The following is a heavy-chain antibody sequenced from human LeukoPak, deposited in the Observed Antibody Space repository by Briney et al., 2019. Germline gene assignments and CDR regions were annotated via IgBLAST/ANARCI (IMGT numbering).Heavy chain of an antibody. CDR2: IIPIFGTA. CDR3: ARQGYDSSGLRPFDY. J-gene: IGHJ4*02. D-gene: IGHD3-22*01. CDR1: GGTFSSYA. V-gene: IGHV1-69*05. Sequence: ASVKVSCKASGGTFSSYAISWVRQAPGQGLEWMGGIIPIFGTANYAQKFQGRVTMTTDTSTSTAYMELRSLRSDDTAVYYCARQGYDSSGLRPFDYWGQGTLVTVSS.